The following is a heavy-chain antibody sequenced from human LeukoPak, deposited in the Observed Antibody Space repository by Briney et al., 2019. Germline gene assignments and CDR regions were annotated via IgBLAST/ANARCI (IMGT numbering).Heavy chain of an antibody. J-gene: IGHJ6*02. V-gene: IGHV1-2*02. Sequence: ASVKVSCKASGYTFTGYYMHWVRQAPGQGLEWMGWINPNSGGTNYAQKFQGRVTMTRDTSISTAYMELSGLRSDDTAVYYCASSIAADKYYYYYYGMDVWGQGTTVTVSS. D-gene: IGHD6-13*01. CDR2: INPNSGGT. CDR1: GYTFTGYY. CDR3: ASSIAADKYYYYYYGMDV.